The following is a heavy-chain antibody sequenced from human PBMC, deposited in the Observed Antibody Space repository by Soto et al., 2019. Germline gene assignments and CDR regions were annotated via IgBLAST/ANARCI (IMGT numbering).Heavy chain of an antibody. D-gene: IGHD6-13*01. V-gene: IGHV3-48*01. CDR1: GFSFVNYN. Sequence: GSLILSCVASGFSFVNYNMNWVRQAPGKGLEWLSYISSRSGTINYADSVKGRFTISRDNAKNSLYLQMNSLRAGDTAVYYCARDRWAYSSSWPSYYYYGMDVWGQGTTVTVSS. CDR2: ISSRSGTI. CDR3: ARDRWAYSSSWPSYYYYGMDV. J-gene: IGHJ6*02.